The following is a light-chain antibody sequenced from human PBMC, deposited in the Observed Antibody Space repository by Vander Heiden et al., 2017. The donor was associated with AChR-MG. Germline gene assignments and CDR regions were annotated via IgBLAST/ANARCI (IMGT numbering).Light chain of an antibody. CDR1: ESISSR. V-gene: IGKV1-5*01. J-gene: IGKJ4*01. CDR2: DAS. Sequence: DIQMPPSPPTVSAAVGDRVTITRRESESISSRLAWHQQNPGNAPKLQIYDASSWERGVPSRFSGSGSGTEFTLTISRLESDDCATYYCQQYNSYSLTFGGGTKVEIK. CDR3: QQYNSYSLT.